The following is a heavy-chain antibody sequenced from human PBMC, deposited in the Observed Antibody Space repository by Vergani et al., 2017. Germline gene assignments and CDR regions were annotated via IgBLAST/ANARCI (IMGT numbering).Heavy chain of an antibody. J-gene: IGHJ6*03. D-gene: IGHD4-11*01. V-gene: IGHV4-34*01. CDR1: GGSFTSYH. CDR3: ARVNTETNGHLYYYYYIDV. Sequence: QVQLQQWGGGLLKPSETLSLTCVVNGGSFTSYHWTWIRQSPGEGLEWVGDIDHTGRPDYNPSRKSRLTMSVDKSRNPFSLTLNSVTATDTAIYFCARVNTETNGHLYYYYYIDVWGQGTAVTVS. CDR2: IDHTGRP.